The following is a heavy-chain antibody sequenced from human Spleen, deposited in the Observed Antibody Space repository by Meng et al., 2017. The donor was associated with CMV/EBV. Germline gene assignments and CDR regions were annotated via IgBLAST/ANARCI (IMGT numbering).Heavy chain of an antibody. J-gene: IGHJ3*02. V-gene: IGHV3-11*01. CDR3: ARDHNAFDI. CDR2: ISSSGSTI. CDR1: GFTFSDYY. Sequence: LSLTCAASGFTFSDYYMSWIRQTPGKGLEWVSYISSSGSTIYYADSVKGRFTISRDNAKNSLYLQMNSLRAEDTAVYYCARDHNAFDIWGQGTMVTVSS.